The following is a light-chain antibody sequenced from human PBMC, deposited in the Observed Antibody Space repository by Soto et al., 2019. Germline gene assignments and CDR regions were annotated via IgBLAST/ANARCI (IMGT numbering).Light chain of an antibody. V-gene: IGKV1-39*01. CDR3: QQSYSVPRT. Sequence: DIQMSQSPSSLSASVGDRVTITCRASQSISRFLNWYQQKPGRAPNLLIYSASTSQDAVPSRFSGSGSGTDFTLTIISLQPEDFATYYCQQSYSVPRTFGGGTKVE. CDR1: QSISRF. CDR2: SAS. J-gene: IGKJ4*01.